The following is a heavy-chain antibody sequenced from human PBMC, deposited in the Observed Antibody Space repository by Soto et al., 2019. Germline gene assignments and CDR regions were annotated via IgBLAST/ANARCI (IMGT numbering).Heavy chain of an antibody. J-gene: IGHJ3*02. CDR2: IIPLFGTP. D-gene: IGHD3-3*01. CDR1: GGIFSTYA. CDR3: ARARFRYYDFWSAAKNDALDI. V-gene: IGHV1-69*13. Sequence: SVKVSCKASGGIFSTYAISWLRQAPGQGLEWMGGIIPLFGTPNYAQRFQGRVTITADESTSTAYMELSRLRSEDTAVYYCARARFRYYDFWSAAKNDALDIWGQGTMVTVSS.